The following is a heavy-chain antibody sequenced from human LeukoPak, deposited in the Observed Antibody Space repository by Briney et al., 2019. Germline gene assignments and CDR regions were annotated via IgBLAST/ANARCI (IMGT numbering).Heavy chain of an antibody. D-gene: IGHD6-13*01. V-gene: IGHV4-59*12. Sequence: SETLSLTCTVSGGSISSYYWSWIRQPPGKGLEWIGYIYYSGSTNYNPSLKSRVTISVDTSKNQFSLKLSSVTAADTAVYYCARELVGIAAAGTRLYYYYGMDVWGQGTTVTVSS. CDR3: ARELVGIAAAGTRLYYYYGMDV. J-gene: IGHJ6*02. CDR2: IYYSGST. CDR1: GGSISSYY.